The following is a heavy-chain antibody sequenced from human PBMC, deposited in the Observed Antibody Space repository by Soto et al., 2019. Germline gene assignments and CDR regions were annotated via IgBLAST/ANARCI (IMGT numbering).Heavy chain of an antibody. CDR1: GFTFGDYA. Sequence: GSLRLSCPTSGFTFGDYALSWVRQAPGKGLEWVGFIRRNAYGGTTDYAASVKGRFTISRDDSKSIAYLQMNSLRTEDTALYYCTGASSLDFDFWGQGTLVTVSS. D-gene: IGHD3-16*01. V-gene: IGHV3-49*04. CDR3: TGASSLDFDF. J-gene: IGHJ4*02. CDR2: IRRNAYGGTT.